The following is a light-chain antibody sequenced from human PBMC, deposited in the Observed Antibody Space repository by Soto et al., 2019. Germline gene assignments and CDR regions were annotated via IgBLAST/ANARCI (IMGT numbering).Light chain of an antibody. V-gene: IGLV3-9*01. J-gene: IGLJ2*01. Sequence: SYELTQPLSVSVALGQTARITCGGNNLGSKNVHWCQQRPGQAPVLVIYTDTNRPSGIPERFSGSNSGNTATLTISGAQAGDEADYYCQVWDSNTVVFGGGTKVTVL. CDR1: NLGSKN. CDR2: TDT. CDR3: QVWDSNTVV.